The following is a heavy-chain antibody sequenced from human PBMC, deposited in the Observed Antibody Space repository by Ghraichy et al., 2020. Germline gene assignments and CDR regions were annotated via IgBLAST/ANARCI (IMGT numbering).Heavy chain of an antibody. D-gene: IGHD6-13*01. CDR2: IIPSVPIT. CDR3: ARASSGYSSDY. CDR1: GYTFTSYY. Sequence: VKVSCKASGYTFTSYYIHWVRQAPGQGLEWMGMIIPSVPITTYAQKFQGRVTVTRDTSTSTVYMEVSSLTSEDTAIYYCARASSGYSSDYWGQGTLVTVSS. V-gene: IGHV1-46*01. J-gene: IGHJ4*02.